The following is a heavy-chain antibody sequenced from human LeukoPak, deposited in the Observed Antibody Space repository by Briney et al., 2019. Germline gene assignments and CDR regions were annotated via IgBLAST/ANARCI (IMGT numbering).Heavy chain of an antibody. CDR1: GFTFSSYG. J-gene: IGHJ4*02. CDR2: ISYDGSNK. V-gene: IGHV3-30*03. CDR3: VRAGTSGDY. D-gene: IGHD6-19*01. Sequence: GRSLRLSCAASGFTFSSYGMHWVRQAPGKGLEWVAVISYDGSNKYYADSVKGRFTISRDNSKNTLYLQMNSLRAEDTAMYYCVRAGTSGDYWGQGTLVTVSS.